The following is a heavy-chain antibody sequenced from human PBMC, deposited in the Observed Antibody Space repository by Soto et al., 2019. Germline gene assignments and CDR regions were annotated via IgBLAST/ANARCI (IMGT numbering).Heavy chain of an antibody. Sequence: GGSLRLSCAASGFTFDDYAMHWVRQAPGKGLEWVSGISWNSGSIGYADSVKGRFTISRDNAKNSLYLQMNSLRAEDTALYYCAGLPRYSSGWHNAFDIWGQGTMVTVSS. V-gene: IGHV3-9*01. D-gene: IGHD6-19*01. CDR3: AGLPRYSSGWHNAFDI. J-gene: IGHJ3*02. CDR2: ISWNSGSI. CDR1: GFTFDDYA.